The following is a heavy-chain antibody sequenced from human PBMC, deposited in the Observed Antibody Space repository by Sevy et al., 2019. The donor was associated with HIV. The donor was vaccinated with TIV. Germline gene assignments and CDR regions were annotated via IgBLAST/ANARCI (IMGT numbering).Heavy chain of an antibody. Sequence: SETLSLTCTVSGGSTSLYYWSWIRQPPGKGLEWIGYIYFTGSTDYNPSLKSRVTISLDTSKNQFSLKLTSVTAADTAVYYCARAPLISLCKLGATSVFDSWGQGTPVTVSS. J-gene: IGHJ4*02. V-gene: IGHV4-59*13. CDR3: ARAPLISLCKLGATSVFDS. D-gene: IGHD1-26*01. CDR1: GGSTSLYY. CDR2: IYFTGST.